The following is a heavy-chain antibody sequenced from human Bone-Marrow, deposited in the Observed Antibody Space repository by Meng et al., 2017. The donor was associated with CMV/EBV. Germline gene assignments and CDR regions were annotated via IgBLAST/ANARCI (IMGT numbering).Heavy chain of an antibody. Sequence: SVLVFCKASGGTFSSYAISWVRQAPGQGLEWMGGIIPIFGTANYAQKFQGRVTITTDESTSTAYMELSSLRSEDTAVYYCARIHLGDYWGQGTLVTVSS. CDR1: GGTFSSYA. V-gene: IGHV1-69*05. D-gene: IGHD7-27*01. J-gene: IGHJ4*02. CDR2: IIPIFGTA. CDR3: ARIHLGDY.